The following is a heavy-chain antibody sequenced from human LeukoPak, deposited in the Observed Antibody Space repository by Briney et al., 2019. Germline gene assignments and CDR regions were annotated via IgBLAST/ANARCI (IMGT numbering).Heavy chain of an antibody. D-gene: IGHD3-3*01. CDR1: GGSISSGNYY. V-gene: IGHV4-61*02. CDR3: ARDLITTPYNWFDP. CDR2: IYTSGNT. Sequence: TSETLSLTCTVSGGSISSGNYYWSWIRQPAGKGLEWIGRIYTSGNTNYNPSPKSRVTVSIDTSKNQFSLKLSSVTAADTAVYYCARDLITTPYNWFDPWGPGTLVIVSS. J-gene: IGHJ5*02.